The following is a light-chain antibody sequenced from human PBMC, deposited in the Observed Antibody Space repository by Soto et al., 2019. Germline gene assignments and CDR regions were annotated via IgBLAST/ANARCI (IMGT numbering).Light chain of an antibody. CDR1: QSVYIN. CDR2: GAS. CDR3: QQYRSWPRT. V-gene: IGKV3-15*01. Sequence: EIVLTQSPGTLSLSPGERVTLSCRTSQSVYINLAWYQQKPGQAPRLLIYGASTRATDMPGRFSGRGAGAEFTLTISSLQSEDFAVYYCQQYRSWPRTFGQGTKVDIK. J-gene: IGKJ1*01.